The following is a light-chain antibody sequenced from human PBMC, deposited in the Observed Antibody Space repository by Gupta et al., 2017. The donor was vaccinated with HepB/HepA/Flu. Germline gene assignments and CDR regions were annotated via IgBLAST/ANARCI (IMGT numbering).Light chain of an antibody. CDR3: QQYHFRPRT. CDR2: DAS. CDR1: QSVSRT. V-gene: IGKV3-15*01. J-gene: IGKJ1*01. Sequence: EIVMTQSPAALSVSAGDRVTLSCRASQSVSRTLAWYQHKPGQAPRLLIFDASTRASDVPTRFSGSGSSIEFTLTISSLQSDDSAVYYCQQYHFRPRTFGQGTKVEIK.